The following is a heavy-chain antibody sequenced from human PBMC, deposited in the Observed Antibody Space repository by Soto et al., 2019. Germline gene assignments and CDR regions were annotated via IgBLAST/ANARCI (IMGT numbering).Heavy chain of an antibody. D-gene: IGHD2-8*01. CDR1: GGTFRTAA. V-gene: IGHV1-69*12. Sequence: QVHLKQSGAEVKKPGSSVKVSCKASGGTFRTAAVSWVRQAPGQGLEWLGGIMPVFRTPDYAQKFQGRVTITADESTSTAYMELSGLRSDDTAVYYCARDNDRPQLGGNYYYILDVWGQGTTITVSS. CDR2: IMPVFRTP. J-gene: IGHJ6*02. CDR3: ARDNDRPQLGGNYYYILDV.